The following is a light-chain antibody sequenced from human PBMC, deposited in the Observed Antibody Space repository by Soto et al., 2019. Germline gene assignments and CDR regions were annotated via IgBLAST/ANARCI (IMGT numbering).Light chain of an antibody. V-gene: IGKV3-20*01. CDR2: GAS. CDR3: QQYGSSSWT. Sequence: EIVLTQSPGTLSFSPGKRATLSCRASQSISSSYLAWYQQRPGQAPRLLIYGASSRATGIPDRFSGSGSGTEFTLTISRLEPEDFAVYYCQQYGSSSWTFGQGTKVAIK. J-gene: IGKJ1*01. CDR1: QSISSSY.